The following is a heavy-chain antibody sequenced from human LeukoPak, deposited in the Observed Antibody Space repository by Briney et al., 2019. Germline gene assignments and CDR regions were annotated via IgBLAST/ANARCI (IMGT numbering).Heavy chain of an antibody. D-gene: IGHD3-22*01. V-gene: IGHV1-24*01. CDR1: GYTLTELS. CDR2: FDPEDGET. Sequence: ASVKVSCKVSGYTLTELSMHWVRQAPGKGLEWMGGFDPEDGETIYAQKFQGRVTMTEDTSTDTAYMELSSLRSEDTAVYYRATAPNYYDSSGYYDYWGQGTLVTVSS. J-gene: IGHJ4*02. CDR3: ATAPNYYDSSGYYDY.